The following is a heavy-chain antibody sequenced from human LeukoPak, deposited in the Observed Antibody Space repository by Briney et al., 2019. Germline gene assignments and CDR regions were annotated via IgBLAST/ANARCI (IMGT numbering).Heavy chain of an antibody. Sequence: SGTLSLTCGVSGGSISSSNWWSWVRQPPGKGLEWIGEIYHSGSINYNPSLKSRVTISVDKSKNQFSLKLSSVTAADTAVYYCARSLIGYGGGDCSRGFDYWGQGTLVTVSS. CDR1: GGSISSSNW. J-gene: IGHJ4*02. V-gene: IGHV4-4*02. CDR3: ARSLIGYGGGDCSRGFDY. CDR2: IYHSGSI. D-gene: IGHD2-21*02.